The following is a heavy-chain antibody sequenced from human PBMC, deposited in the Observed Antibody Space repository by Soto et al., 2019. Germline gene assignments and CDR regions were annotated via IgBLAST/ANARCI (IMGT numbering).Heavy chain of an antibody. CDR1: GYTFTSYG. D-gene: IGHD6-6*01. V-gene: IGHV1-69*04. Sequence: GASVKVSCKASGYTFTSYGISWVRQAPGQRLEWMGRINPIIGKAKYAQKFQGRVTITADKSTSTAYMELSSLRSEDTAVYYCARDDGSSPARPQPFDIWGQGTMVTVSS. CDR2: INPIIGKA. CDR3: ARDDGSSPARPQPFDI. J-gene: IGHJ3*02.